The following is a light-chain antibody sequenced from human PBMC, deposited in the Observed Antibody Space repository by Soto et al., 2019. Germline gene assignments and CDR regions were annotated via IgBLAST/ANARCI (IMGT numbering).Light chain of an antibody. J-gene: IGKJ5*01. CDR2: DAS. Sequence: ENVLTQSPGTLSLSPGAGATLSCRASQSVGYSLAWYQQRPGQAPTLLISDASTRAPGIPDRFSGSGSGTDLTLPISRLQPEDYALYYCQQYGPSLITFGQGTRLE. CDR3: QQYGPSLIT. V-gene: IGKV3-20*01. CDR1: QSVGYS.